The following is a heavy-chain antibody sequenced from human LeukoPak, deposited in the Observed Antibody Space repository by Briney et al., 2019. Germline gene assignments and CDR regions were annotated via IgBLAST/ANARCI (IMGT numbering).Heavy chain of an antibody. D-gene: IGHD3-10*01. V-gene: IGHV4-34*01. CDR2: INHSGST. J-gene: IGHJ3*02. Sequence: SETLSLTCAVYGGSFSGYYWSWIRQPPGKGLEWIGEINHSGSTNYNPSLKSRVTISVDTSKNQFSLKLSSGTAADTAVYYCESSSIVLWFGELFKSQNAFDIWGQGTMVTVSS. CDR3: ESSSIVLWFGELFKSQNAFDI. CDR1: GGSFSGYY.